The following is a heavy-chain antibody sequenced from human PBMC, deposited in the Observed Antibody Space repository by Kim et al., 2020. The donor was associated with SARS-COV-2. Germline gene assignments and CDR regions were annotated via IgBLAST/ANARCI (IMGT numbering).Heavy chain of an antibody. Sequence: TPSLTGRVTISVDTSKTQFSLKLSSVTAADTAVYYCARAPIVVVITHFDYWGQGTLVTVSS. D-gene: IGHD3-22*01. CDR3: ARAPIVVVITHFDY. J-gene: IGHJ4*02. V-gene: IGHV4-31*02.